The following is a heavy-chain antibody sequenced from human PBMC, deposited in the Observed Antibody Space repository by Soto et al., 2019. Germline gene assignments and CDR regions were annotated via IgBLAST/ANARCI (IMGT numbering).Heavy chain of an antibody. J-gene: IGHJ6*02. V-gene: IGHV3-48*01. Sequence: GGSLRLSCAASGFAFSSFTFNWVRQAPGKGLEWVSYISSGGSTYSADSVKGRFTISRDNSKNTLFLQMNSLRAEDTAVYYCASLGVGDWANYYYYYGMDVWGQGTTVTVSS. CDR1: GFAFSSFT. CDR2: ISSGGST. D-gene: IGHD2-21*02. CDR3: ASLGVGDWANYYYYYGMDV.